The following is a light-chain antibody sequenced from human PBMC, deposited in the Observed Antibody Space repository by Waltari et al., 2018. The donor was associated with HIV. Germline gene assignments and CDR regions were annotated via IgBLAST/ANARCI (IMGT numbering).Light chain of an antibody. CDR3: MKALQGGR. CDR1: QSLLHRNGFNF. Sequence: DVVMTLSPPSLPVTPGEPASISCRSSQSLLHRNGFNFVDWYLHKPGQSLQLLIYLGSNRATGVPDRFRVRGAGAAVTLKSRRVEAEDVGVYYCMKALQGGRFGGGPKVEIK. V-gene: IGKV2-28*01. J-gene: IGKJ4*02. CDR2: LGS.